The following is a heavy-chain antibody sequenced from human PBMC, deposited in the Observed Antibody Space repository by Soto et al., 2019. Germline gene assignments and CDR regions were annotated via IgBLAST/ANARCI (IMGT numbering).Heavy chain of an antibody. CDR2: LSGSGGST. J-gene: IGHJ4*02. CDR1: GFTFSRYA. D-gene: IGHD3-3*01. V-gene: IGHV3-23*01. CDR3: AKAPPTIVGVITPSFDC. Sequence: EVQLLESGGDLVQPGGSLRLSCAASGFTFSRYAMSWVRQAPGKGLEWVSTLSGSGGSTYYADSVKGRFTISGDSSENTLFLEMNSLRAEDTAVYYCAKAPPTIVGVITPSFDCWGQGTLVTVSS.